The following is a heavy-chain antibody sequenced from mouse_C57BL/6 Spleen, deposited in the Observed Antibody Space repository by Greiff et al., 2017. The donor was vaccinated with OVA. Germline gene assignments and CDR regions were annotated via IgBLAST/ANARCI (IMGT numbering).Heavy chain of an antibody. V-gene: IGHV6-6*01. CDR3: TRDYYGSYWYFDV. CDR2: IRNKANNHAT. Sequence: EVKVEESGGGLVQPGGSMKLSCAASGFTFSDAWMDWVRQSPEQGLEWVAEIRNKANNHATYYAESVKGRFTISRDYSKSSVYLQMNSLRAEDTGIYYCTRDYYGSYWYFDVWGTGTTVTVSS. D-gene: IGHD1-1*01. CDR1: GFTFSDAW. J-gene: IGHJ1*03.